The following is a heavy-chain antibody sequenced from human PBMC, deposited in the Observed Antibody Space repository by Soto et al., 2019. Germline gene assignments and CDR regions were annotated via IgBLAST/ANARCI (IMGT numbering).Heavy chain of an antibody. CDR1: GYTFTSYG. CDR2: ISGYNGNT. J-gene: IGHJ6*02. D-gene: IGHD2-2*01. Sequence: QVQLVQSGAEVKKPGASVKVSCKASGYTFTSYGISWVRQAPGQGLEWMGWISGYNGNTNYAQKVQGRVTMTTDISTSKAYRERRSLRSDDTAVYYCARDGYCISTTCYVGGGFGMDVWGQGTTVTVSS. V-gene: IGHV1-18*01. CDR3: ARDGYCISTTCYVGGGFGMDV.